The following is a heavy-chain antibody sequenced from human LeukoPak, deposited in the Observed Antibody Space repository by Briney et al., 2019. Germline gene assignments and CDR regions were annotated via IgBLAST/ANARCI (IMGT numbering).Heavy chain of an antibody. CDR1: GFTFGDYG. CDR3: ARAQTYGDYRLLLDY. CDR2: LNWDGGTT. Sequence: GGSLRLSCAASGFTFGDYGMSWVRQAPGKGLEWVSGLNWDGGTTGHADSVKVRFTISRDNAKNSLYLQMNSLRAEDTALYYCARAQTYGDYRLLLDYWGQGTLVTVSS. J-gene: IGHJ4*02. D-gene: IGHD4-17*01. V-gene: IGHV3-20*04.